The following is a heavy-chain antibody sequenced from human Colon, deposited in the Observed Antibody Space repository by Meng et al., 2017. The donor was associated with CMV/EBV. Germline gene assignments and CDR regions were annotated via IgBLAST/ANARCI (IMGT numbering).Heavy chain of an antibody. J-gene: IGHJ4*02. D-gene: IGHD6-13*01. CDR3: AQDAIPSAGATYFFEN. Sequence: QVQLQESGPGLVKPSETLSLTCTFSGGSIRSYSWSWIRPTAGKGLEWMGRIDTRGSIRYNPSLESRVTMSVDTSKNHFSLKLNSVTAADTAVYYCAQDAIPSAGATYFFENWGPGTMVTVSS. CDR2: IDTRGSI. CDR1: GGSIRSYS. V-gene: IGHV4-4*07.